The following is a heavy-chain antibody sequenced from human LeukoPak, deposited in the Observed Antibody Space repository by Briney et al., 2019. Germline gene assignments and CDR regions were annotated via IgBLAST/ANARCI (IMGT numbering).Heavy chain of an antibody. Sequence: PSETLSLTCTVSGGSISSSSYYWGWIRQPPGKGLEWIGSIYYSGSTYYNPSLKSRVTISVDTSKNQFSLKLSSVTAADTAVYYCARGSSWYLRWWFDPWGQGTLVTVSS. J-gene: IGHJ5*02. CDR1: GGSISSSSYY. CDR2: IYYSGST. CDR3: ARGSSWYLRWWFDP. D-gene: IGHD6-13*01. V-gene: IGHV4-39*07.